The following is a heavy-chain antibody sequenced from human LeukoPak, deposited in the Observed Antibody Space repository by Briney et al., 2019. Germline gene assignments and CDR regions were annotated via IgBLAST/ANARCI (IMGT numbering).Heavy chain of an antibody. CDR1: GGTFSSYA. Sequence: ASVKVSCKASGGTFSSYAISWVRQAPGQGLEWMGGIFPIFGTANYAQKFQGRVTITTDESTSTAYMELSSLRSEDTAVYYCARVTIVYYYMDVWGKGTTVTVSS. V-gene: IGHV1-69*05. CDR2: IFPIFGTA. CDR3: ARVTIVYYYMDV. D-gene: IGHD3-16*02. J-gene: IGHJ6*03.